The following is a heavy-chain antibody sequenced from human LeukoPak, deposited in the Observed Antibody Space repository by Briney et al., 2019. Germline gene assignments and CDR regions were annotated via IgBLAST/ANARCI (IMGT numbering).Heavy chain of an antibody. Sequence: GGSLRLSCAASGFTFDDYAMHWVRQAPGKGLEWVSGISWNSGSIGYADSVKGRFTISRDNAKNSLYLQMNSLRAEDTAVYYCAREATSCCLGAEYFQHWGQGTLVTVSS. CDR1: GFTFDDYA. CDR2: ISWNSGSI. D-gene: IGHD2-2*01. V-gene: IGHV3-9*01. J-gene: IGHJ1*01. CDR3: AREATSCCLGAEYFQH.